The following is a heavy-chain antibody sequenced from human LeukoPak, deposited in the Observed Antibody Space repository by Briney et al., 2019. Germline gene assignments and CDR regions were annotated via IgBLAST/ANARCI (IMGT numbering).Heavy chain of an antibody. CDR1: GGSVSSGNYY. Sequence: KSSETLSLTCTVSGGSVSSGNYYWSWIRQPPGKGLEWIGYIYYSGSTNYNPSLKSRVTISVDTSKNQFSLKLSSVTAADTAVYYCARDGVQGVIGYNWFDPWGQGTLVTVSS. J-gene: IGHJ5*02. CDR3: ARDGVQGVIGYNWFDP. V-gene: IGHV4-61*01. CDR2: IYYSGST. D-gene: IGHD3-10*01.